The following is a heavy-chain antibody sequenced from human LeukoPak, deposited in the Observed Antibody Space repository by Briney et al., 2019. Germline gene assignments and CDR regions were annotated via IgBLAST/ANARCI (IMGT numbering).Heavy chain of an antibody. D-gene: IGHD1-26*01. CDR2: INHSGST. V-gene: IGHV4-34*01. J-gene: IGHJ4*02. CDR1: GGSFSGYY. CDR3: ARQVWEHFDY. Sequence: SETLSLTCAVYGGSFSGYYWNWIRQPPGKGLEWIGEINHSGSTNYNPSLKSRVTISVDTSKNQFSLKLSPVTAADTAVYYCARQVWEHFDYWGQGTLVTVSS.